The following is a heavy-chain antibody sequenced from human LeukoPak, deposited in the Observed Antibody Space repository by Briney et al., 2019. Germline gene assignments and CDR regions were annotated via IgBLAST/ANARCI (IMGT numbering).Heavy chain of an antibody. CDR2: IRRKLDGGTA. J-gene: IGHJ4*02. CDR3: SRSSGWLSVY. V-gene: IGHV3-49*03. D-gene: IGHD6-19*01. CDR1: GFTFGDYL. Sequence: GGSLRLSCTASGFTFGDYLMSWFRQAPGKGLEWIGFIRRKLDGGTAEYAASVKGRLTISRDDSTSIAYLQMNSLETEDTAVYYCSRSSGWLSVYWGQGTLVTVSS.